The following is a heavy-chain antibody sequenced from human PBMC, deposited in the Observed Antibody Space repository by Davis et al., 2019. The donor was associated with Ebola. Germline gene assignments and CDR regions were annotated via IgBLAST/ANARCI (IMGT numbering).Heavy chain of an antibody. CDR3: ARVRGEGYSSSWYPPLNWFDP. CDR1: GGSFSGYY. CDR2: INHSGST. V-gene: IGHV4-34*01. J-gene: IGHJ5*02. D-gene: IGHD6-13*01. Sequence: SETLSLTCAVYGGSFSGYYWSWIRQPPGKGLEWIREINHSGSTNYNPSLKSRVTISVDTSKNQFSLKLSSVTAADTAVYYCARVRGEGYSSSWYPPLNWFDPWGQGTLVTVSS.